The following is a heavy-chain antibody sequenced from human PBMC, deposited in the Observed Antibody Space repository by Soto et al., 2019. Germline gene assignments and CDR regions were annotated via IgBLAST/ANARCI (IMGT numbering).Heavy chain of an antibody. CDR2: ISYDGSNK. CDR3: AKPRDPLRYYYMDV. J-gene: IGHJ6*03. CDR1: GFTFSSYG. Sequence: QVQLVESGGGVVQPGRSLRLSCAASGFTFSSYGMHWVRQAPGKGLEGVAVISYDGSNKYYADSVKGRFTISRDNSKNTLYLQMNSLRAEDTAVYYCAKPRDPLRYYYMDVWGKGTTVTVSS. V-gene: IGHV3-30*18.